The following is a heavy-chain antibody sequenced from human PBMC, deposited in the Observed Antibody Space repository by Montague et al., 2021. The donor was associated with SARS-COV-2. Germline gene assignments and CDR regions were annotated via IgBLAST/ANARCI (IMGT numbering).Heavy chain of an antibody. D-gene: IGHD2-21*01. CDR3: AKDVVVNGYSHWYFDL. J-gene: IGHJ2*01. V-gene: IGHV3-30*18. Sequence: SLRLSCAASGFTFTTYGMHWLRQAPGKGLEWVAVISFDGRNIRDXDSXKGRFTISRDISKKNLFLQMNSLREEDSAVYFCAKDVVVNGYSHWYFDLWGRGTLVTVSS. CDR1: GFTFTTYG. CDR2: ISFDGRNI.